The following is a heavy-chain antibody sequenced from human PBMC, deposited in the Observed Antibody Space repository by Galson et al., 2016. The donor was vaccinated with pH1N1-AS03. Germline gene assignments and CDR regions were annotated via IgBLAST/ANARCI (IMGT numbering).Heavy chain of an antibody. CDR2: VSTNGRRT. J-gene: IGHJ6*02. CDR3: AREAEHYYYALDV. Sequence: SLRLSCAASGFTFSGYAMNWVRQAPGKGLEWVSGVSTNGRRTFHADSVKGRFTISRDNSKNTVYLQMGSLRPEDVAVYYCAREAEHYYYALDVWGQGTTVTVSS. CDR1: GFTFSGYA. V-gene: IGHV3-64*02.